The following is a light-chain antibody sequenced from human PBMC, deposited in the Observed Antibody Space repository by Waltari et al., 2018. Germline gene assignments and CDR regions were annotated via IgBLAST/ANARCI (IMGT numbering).Light chain of an antibody. V-gene: IGLV2-14*03. J-gene: IGLJ2*01. CDR3: SSYTSSSFVV. CDR2: DVS. CDR1: GSDVGGYNY. Sequence: QSALTQPAPVSGSPGQSITISCPGTGSDVGGYNYVSWYQQHPGKAPKLMIYDVSNRPSGVSNRFSGSKSGNTASLTISGLQAEDEADYYCSSYTSSSFVVFGGGTKLTVL.